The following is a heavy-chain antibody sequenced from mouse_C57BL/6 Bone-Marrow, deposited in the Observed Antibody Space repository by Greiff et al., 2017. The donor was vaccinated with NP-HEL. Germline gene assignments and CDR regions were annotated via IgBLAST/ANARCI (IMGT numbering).Heavy chain of an antibody. J-gene: IGHJ2*01. CDR2: ISSGSSTI. CDR1: GFTFSDYG. CDR3: AKGYYGSKGY. D-gene: IGHD1-1*01. V-gene: IGHV5-17*01. Sequence: EVQLVESGGGLVKPGGSLKLSCAASGFTFSDYGMHWVRQAPEKGLEWVAYISSGSSTIYYADTVKGRFTISRDNAKNTLFLQITSMRSENTAMYYCAKGYYGSKGYWGQGTTLTVSS.